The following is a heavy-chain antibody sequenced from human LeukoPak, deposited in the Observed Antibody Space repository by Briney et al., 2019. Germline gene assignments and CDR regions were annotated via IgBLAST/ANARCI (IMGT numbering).Heavy chain of an antibody. CDR2: ISAYNGNT. J-gene: IGHJ3*02. Sequence: ASVKVSCKASGGTFSSYAISWVRQAPGQGLEWMGWISAYNGNTNYAQKLQGRVTMTTDTSTSTAYMELRSLRSDDTAVYYCARDRFVVVTAPDAFDIWGQGTMVTVSS. D-gene: IGHD2-21*02. V-gene: IGHV1-18*01. CDR3: ARDRFVVVTAPDAFDI. CDR1: GGTFSSYA.